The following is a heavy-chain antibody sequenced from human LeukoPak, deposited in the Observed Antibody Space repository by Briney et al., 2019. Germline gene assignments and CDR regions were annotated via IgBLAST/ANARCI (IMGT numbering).Heavy chain of an antibody. CDR3: AIWGMATINRPIDY. V-gene: IGHV3-30-3*01. J-gene: IGHJ4*02. D-gene: IGHD5-12*01. CDR2: ISYDGSNK. CDR1: GFTFSSYA. Sequence: PGRSLRLSCAASGFTFSSYAMHWVRQAPGKGLEWVAVISYDGSNKYYADSVKGRFTISRDNSKNTLYLQMNSLRAEDTAVYYCAIWGMATINRPIDYWGQGTLVTVSS.